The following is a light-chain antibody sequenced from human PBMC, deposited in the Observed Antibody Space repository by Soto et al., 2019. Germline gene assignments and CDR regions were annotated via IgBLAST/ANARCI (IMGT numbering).Light chain of an antibody. Sequence: QSVLTQPPSVSAAPGQTVTISCSGSRSNIGNNYVSWYQQLPGTAPKLLLYDNNKRPSGIPDRFSGSKSGTSATLVITGLQTGDEADYYCGTWDSSLSAHVVFGGGTKVTVL. J-gene: IGLJ2*01. V-gene: IGLV1-51*01. CDR1: RSNIGNNY. CDR2: DNN. CDR3: GTWDSSLSAHVV.